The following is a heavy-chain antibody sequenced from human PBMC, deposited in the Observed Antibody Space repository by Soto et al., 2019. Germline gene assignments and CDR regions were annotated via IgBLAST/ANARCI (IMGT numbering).Heavy chain of an antibody. CDR3: ARGSFGELLFDY. CDR1: GFIFSRHG. CDR2: LNSGGVGI. V-gene: IGHV3-23*01. Sequence: EVQMLAAGGGVVQPGGSLRLSCSASGFIFSRHGMSWVRQAPGKGLECVSSLNSGGVGIVYADFVKGRFTVSRDNSKNTLYLQMNNLRDEDTAIYYCARGSFGELLFDYWGEGALVTVSS. D-gene: IGHD3-10*01. J-gene: IGHJ4*02.